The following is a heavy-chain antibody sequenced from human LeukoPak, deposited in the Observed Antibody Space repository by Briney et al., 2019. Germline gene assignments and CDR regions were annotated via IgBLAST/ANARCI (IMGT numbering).Heavy chain of an antibody. J-gene: IGHJ4*02. CDR2: INGGASAT. Sequence: PGGSLRLSCGASGFTFNTYAMSWVRQAPGKGLEWVSTINGGASATYYADSVKGRFTISRDNSKNTLYLQMNSLRAGDTAVYYCARYDYGGNYDYWGQGTLVTVSS. CDR1: GFTFNTYA. V-gene: IGHV3-23*01. D-gene: IGHD4-23*01. CDR3: ARYDYGGNYDY.